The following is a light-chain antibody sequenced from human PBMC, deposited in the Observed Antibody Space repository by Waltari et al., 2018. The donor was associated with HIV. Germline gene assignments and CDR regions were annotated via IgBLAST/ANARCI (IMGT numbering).Light chain of an antibody. Sequence: NIGSKYVYWFQQLPGTAPNLLMYRNNQRPSGVPDRVSGSKSGTSASLAISGLRAEDEADYYCAAWDDSLSAVVFGGGTKLTVL. CDR1: NIGSKY. CDR3: AAWDDSLSAVV. CDR2: RNN. J-gene: IGLJ3*02. V-gene: IGLV1-47*01.